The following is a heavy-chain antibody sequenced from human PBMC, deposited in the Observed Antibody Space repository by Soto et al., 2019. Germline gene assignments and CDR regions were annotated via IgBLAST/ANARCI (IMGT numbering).Heavy chain of an antibody. CDR1: GYIFTSYG. V-gene: IGHV1-18*01. D-gene: IGHD3-3*01. Sequence: SVKVSCKASGYIFTSYGLSWVRQAPGQGLEWMGWISPYNGYTNYAQKLQGRVTMTTDTSTSTAYMELRSLRSDDTAVYYCARGKDFGVVIAYKRDWYDPWGQGTLVIVSS. CDR3: ARGKDFGVVIAYKRDWYDP. J-gene: IGHJ5*02. CDR2: ISPYNGYT.